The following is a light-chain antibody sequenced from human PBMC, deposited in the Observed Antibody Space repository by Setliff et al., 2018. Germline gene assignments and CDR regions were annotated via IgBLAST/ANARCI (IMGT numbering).Light chain of an antibody. CDR3: ISYAGSNNYV. CDR1: SSDVGGYKY. J-gene: IGLJ1*01. CDR2: EVT. Sequence: QSVLTQPPSASGSPGQSVTISCTGTSSDVGGYKYVSWFQQHPGKAPKLMIYEVTKQPSGVPDRFSGSKSGNTASLTVSGLQAEDEADYYCISYAGSNNYVFGTGTKGTVL. V-gene: IGLV2-8*01.